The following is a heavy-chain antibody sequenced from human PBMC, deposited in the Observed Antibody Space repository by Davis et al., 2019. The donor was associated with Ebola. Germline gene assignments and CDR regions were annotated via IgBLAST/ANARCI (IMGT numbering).Heavy chain of an antibody. CDR1: GFTFNNYG. V-gene: IGHV3-7*03. J-gene: IGHJ5*02. D-gene: IGHD3-10*01. CDR3: ASGRDDGTSWFGGRFDT. CDR2: IKKDGSAI. Sequence: PGGSLRLSCAVSGFTFNNYGMHWVRQAPGKGLEWVANIKKDGSAIYYVDSVKGRFTISRDNAKNSLYLQMNGLRAEDTAVYYCASGRDDGTSWFGGRFDTWGQGTLVTVSS.